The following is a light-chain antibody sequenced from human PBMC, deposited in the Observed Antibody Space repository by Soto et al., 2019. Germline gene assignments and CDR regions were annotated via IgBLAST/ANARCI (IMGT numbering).Light chain of an antibody. Sequence: SALTQPASVSGSPGQSITISCTGTSSDVGGYNYVSWYQQHPGKAPKLMIYDVSNRPSGVSNRFSGSKSGNTASLTISGLQAEDEPDYYCSSYTSSSTLLYVFGTRTKVTVL. CDR2: DVS. V-gene: IGLV2-14*01. CDR1: SSDVGGYNY. CDR3: SSYTSSSTLLYV. J-gene: IGLJ1*01.